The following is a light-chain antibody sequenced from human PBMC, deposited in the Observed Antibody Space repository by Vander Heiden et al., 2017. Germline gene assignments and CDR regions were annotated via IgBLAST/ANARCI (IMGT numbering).Light chain of an antibody. CDR2: LGS. CDR3: MQTLQTVT. J-gene: IGKJ4*01. Sequence: DIVMTQSPLSLPVPPGEPASISCRSSQSLLHSNGYTYLDWYLQKPGQSPQLLIDLGSNRASGVPDRFSGSGSGTDFIQKISRVEAEDVGIYYCMQTLQTVTFGGGTKVEI. CDR1: QSLLHSNGYTY. V-gene: IGKV2-28*01.